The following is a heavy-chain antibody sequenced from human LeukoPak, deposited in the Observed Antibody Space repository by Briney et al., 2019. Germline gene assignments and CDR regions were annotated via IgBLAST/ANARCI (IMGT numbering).Heavy chain of an antibody. J-gene: IGHJ4*02. CDR3: ARALRIAAATTSFDY. D-gene: IGHD6-13*01. CDR1: GFTFSTYW. Sequence: GGSLRLSCAASGFTFSTYWMTWVRQAPGKGLEWVANINKDGSEKYYADSVKGRFTVSRDNAKNSLYLQMNSLRAEDTAVYYCARALRIAAATTSFDYWGQGTLVTVSS. CDR2: INKDGSEK. V-gene: IGHV3-7*04.